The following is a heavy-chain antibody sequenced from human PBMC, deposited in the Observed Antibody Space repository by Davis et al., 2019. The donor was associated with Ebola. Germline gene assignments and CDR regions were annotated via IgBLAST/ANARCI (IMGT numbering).Heavy chain of an antibody. V-gene: IGHV4-59*08. Sequence: MPSETLSLTCTVSGGSISSYYWSWIRQPPGKGLEWIGYMYYSGSTNQNPSLKSRVTISVDTSKNQFSLKLSSVTAADTAVYYCARLKGCSSTSCYDGGGVDVWGQGTTVTVSS. J-gene: IGHJ6*02. CDR3: ARLKGCSSTSCYDGGGVDV. CDR1: GGSISSYY. CDR2: MYYSGST. D-gene: IGHD2-2*01.